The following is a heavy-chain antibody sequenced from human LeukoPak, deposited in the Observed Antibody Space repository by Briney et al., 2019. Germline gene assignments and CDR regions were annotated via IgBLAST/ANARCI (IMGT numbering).Heavy chain of an antibody. CDR3: AIQGELAIDY. J-gene: IGHJ4*02. CDR2: IYYSGHT. D-gene: IGHD1-26*01. Sequence: PSQTLSLTCTVSGSSISSGDFCWGWIRQSPGQGWVWIGYIYYSGHTYYNPSLKSRVAISVDTSTNQFSLQLSTVAAADTAVYYSAIQGELAIDYWGQGTLVTVSS. CDR1: GSSISSGDFC. V-gene: IGHV4-30-4*08.